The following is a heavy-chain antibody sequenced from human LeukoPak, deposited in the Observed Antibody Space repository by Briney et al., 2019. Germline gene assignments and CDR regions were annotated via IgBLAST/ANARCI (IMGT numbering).Heavy chain of an antibody. D-gene: IGHD3-22*01. CDR3: EKERAGGYYEKGGAFDI. Sequence: PGRSLRLSCAASGFTFDDYAMHWVRQAPGKGLEWVSGISWNSGSIGYADSVKGRFTISRDNAKNSLYLQMNSLRAEDMALYYCEKERAGGYYEKGGAFDIWGQGTMVTVSS. J-gene: IGHJ3*02. CDR2: ISWNSGSI. V-gene: IGHV3-9*03. CDR1: GFTFDDYA.